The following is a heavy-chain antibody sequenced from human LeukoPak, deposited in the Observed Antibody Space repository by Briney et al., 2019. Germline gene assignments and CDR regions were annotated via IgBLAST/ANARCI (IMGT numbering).Heavy chain of an antibody. CDR1: GYIFSVYY. CDR2: ISSSSSYT. V-gene: IGHV3-11*05. J-gene: IGHJ4*02. CDR3: VRDRGQGSGSYYKTNDY. D-gene: IGHD3-10*01. Sequence: PGGSLRLSCAACGYIFSVYYMSWIRQAPGKGLEWVSYISSSSSYTNYADSVKGRFTISRDNAKNSLYLQMNSLRAEDTAVYYCVRDRGQGSGSYYKTNDYWGQGTLVTVSS.